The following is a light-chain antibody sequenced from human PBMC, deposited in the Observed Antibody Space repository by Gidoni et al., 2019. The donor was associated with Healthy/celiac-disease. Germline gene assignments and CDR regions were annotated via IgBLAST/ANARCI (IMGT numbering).Light chain of an antibody. CDR3: QQYGSSRRT. CDR2: GAS. CDR1: QSVSSSY. J-gene: IGKJ4*01. V-gene: IGKV3-20*01. Sequence: EIVWTQSPGTLYLSPGEKATLSCRASQSVSSSYLAWYQQKPGQAPRLLIYGASSRATGIPDRFSGSGSGTDFTLTISRLEPEDFAVYYCQQYGSSRRTFGGGTKVEIK.